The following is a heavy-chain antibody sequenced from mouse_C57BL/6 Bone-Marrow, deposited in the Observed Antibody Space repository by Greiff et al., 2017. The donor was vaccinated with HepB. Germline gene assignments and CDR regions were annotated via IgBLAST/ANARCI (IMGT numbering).Heavy chain of an antibody. J-gene: IGHJ1*03. D-gene: IGHD1-1*01. V-gene: IGHV14-1*01. CDR2: IDPEDGDT. Sequence: VQLQQSGAELVRPGASVKLSCTASGFNIKDYYMHWVKQRPEQGLEWIGRIDPEDGDTEYAPKFQGKATMTADTSSNTAYLQLSSLTSEDTAVYSCATRYYDSLYWYFDVWGTGTTVTVSS. CDR3: ATRYYDSLYWYFDV. CDR1: GFNIKDYY.